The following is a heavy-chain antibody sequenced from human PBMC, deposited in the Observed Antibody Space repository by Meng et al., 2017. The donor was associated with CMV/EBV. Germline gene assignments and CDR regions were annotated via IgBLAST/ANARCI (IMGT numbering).Heavy chain of an antibody. D-gene: IGHD6-19*01. CDR3: AKALAGTGPFQH. V-gene: IGHV3-23*03. J-gene: IGHJ1*01. Sequence: GESLKISCAASGFTFSSYAMSWVRQAPGKGLEWVSVLYSGGSSTNYADSVKGRFTISRDKSKNTLYLQMNSLRAEGTAVYYCAKALAGTGPFQHWGQGTLVTVSS. CDR2: LYSGGSST. CDR1: GFTFSSYA.